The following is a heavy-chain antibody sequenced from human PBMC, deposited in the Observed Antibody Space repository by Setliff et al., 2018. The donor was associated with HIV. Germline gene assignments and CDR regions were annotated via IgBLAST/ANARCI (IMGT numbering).Heavy chain of an antibody. CDR2: FHYSGST. V-gene: IGHV4-39*01. Sequence: NPSETLSLTCTVSGASISSSSYYWGWIRQPPGKGLEWIGGFHYSGSTSYNPSLRSRVTISVDTSKNQFSLKLTSVTAADTAVYYCARPLTTSYNLWGDAFSIWGQGTMVTVSS. D-gene: IGHD3-10*02. J-gene: IGHJ3*02. CDR1: GASISSSSYY. CDR3: ARPLTTSYNLWGDAFSI.